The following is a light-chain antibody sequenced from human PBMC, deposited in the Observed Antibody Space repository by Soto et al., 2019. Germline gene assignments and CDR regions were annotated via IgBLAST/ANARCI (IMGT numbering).Light chain of an antibody. CDR2: GAS. CDR1: QGISNY. V-gene: IGKV1-9*01. Sequence: DVQLTQSPSFLSASVGDRVIITCRASQGISNYLAWYQQKSGKAPNLLIYGASTLQSGVPSRFSGSGSGTEFTLTISRLQPEDFATYHCQQFNSYPLTFGGGTKVEIK. CDR3: QQFNSYPLT. J-gene: IGKJ4*01.